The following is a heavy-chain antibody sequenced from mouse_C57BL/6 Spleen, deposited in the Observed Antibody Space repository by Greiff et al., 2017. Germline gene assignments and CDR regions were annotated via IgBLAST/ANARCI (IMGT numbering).Heavy chain of an antibody. CDR3: APIYPVDY. D-gene: IGHD2-1*01. V-gene: IGHV1-59*01. CDR2: IDPSDSYT. Sequence: QVQLQQSGAELVRPGTSVKLSCKASGYTFTSYWMPWVKQRPGQGLEWIGVIDPSDSYTNYNQKFKGKATLTVDTSSSTAYMQLSSLTSEDSAVYYCAPIYPVDYWGQGTSVTVSA. CDR1: GYTFTSYW. J-gene: IGHJ4*01.